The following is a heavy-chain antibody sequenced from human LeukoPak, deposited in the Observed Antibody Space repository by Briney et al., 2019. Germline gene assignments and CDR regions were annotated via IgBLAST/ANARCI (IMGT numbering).Heavy chain of an antibody. CDR3: ARDLDY. Sequence: PGGSLRLSCAASGFTFSTYWMSWVRQAPGRGLEWVANIKQDGSDKYYVDSVKGRFTISRDDAKNSLYLQMSSLRAEDTAVYYCARDLDYWGQGTLVTVSS. CDR2: IKQDGSDK. J-gene: IGHJ4*02. CDR1: GFTFSTYW. V-gene: IGHV3-7*03.